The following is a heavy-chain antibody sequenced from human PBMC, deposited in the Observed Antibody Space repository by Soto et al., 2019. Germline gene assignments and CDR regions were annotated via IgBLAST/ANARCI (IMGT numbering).Heavy chain of an antibody. Sequence: SETLSLTCTVSGGSISSYYWSWIRQPPGKGLEWIGYIYYSGSTNYNPSLKSRVTISLDTSKNQFSLKLSSVTAEDTAVYYCARDYKTCPYNSGCLPHAFDIWGQGTMVTVSS. V-gene: IGHV4-59*01. CDR1: GGSISSYY. J-gene: IGHJ3*02. CDR3: ARDYKTCPYNSGCLPHAFDI. CDR2: IYYSGST. D-gene: IGHD6-19*01.